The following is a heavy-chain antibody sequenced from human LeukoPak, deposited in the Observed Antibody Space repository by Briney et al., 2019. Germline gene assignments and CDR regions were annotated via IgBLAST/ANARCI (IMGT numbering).Heavy chain of an antibody. V-gene: IGHV4-30-4*01. CDR3: ARAGTTVTTNWFDP. Sequence: TSQTLSLTCTVSGGSISSGGYYWSWIRQAPGKGLEWIGYIYYSGSTYYNPSLKSRVTISVDTSKNQFSLKLSSVTAADTAVYYCARAGTTVTTNWFDPWGQGTLVTVSS. CDR2: IYYSGST. CDR1: GGSISSGGYY. J-gene: IGHJ5*02. D-gene: IGHD4-17*01.